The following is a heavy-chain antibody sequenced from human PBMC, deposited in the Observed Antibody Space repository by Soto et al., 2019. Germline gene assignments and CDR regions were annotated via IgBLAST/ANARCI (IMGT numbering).Heavy chain of an antibody. D-gene: IGHD2-8*02. CDR1: GSTFDTYA. V-gene: IGHV3-23*01. CDR3: ATRGHVVILSPALRLVVDP. CDR2: ISGSGDT. Sequence: GGSLRLSCAVSGSTFDTYAMYWVRQAPGKGLEWVSAISGSGDTYYADSVKGRFTISRDTSKKTLDLRLNSLRAEDTAVYYCATRGHVVILSPALRLVVDPWGQGTLVTVSS. J-gene: IGHJ5*02.